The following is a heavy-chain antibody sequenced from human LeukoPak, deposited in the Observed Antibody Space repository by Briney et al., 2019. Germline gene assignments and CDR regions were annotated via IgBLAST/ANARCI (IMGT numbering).Heavy chain of an antibody. CDR1: VYTFANYY. Sequence: ASVTVSCKSSVYTFANYYIHWVRQAPGQGLEGIGVINPSGGSTTYAQRFQGRVTMTTDTSTSTVYMELSSLESEDTALYYCARVSGLSYFDFLGQGTLVTVSS. D-gene: IGHD1-26*01. CDR2: INPSGGST. CDR3: ARVSGLSYFDF. J-gene: IGHJ4*02. V-gene: IGHV1-46*01.